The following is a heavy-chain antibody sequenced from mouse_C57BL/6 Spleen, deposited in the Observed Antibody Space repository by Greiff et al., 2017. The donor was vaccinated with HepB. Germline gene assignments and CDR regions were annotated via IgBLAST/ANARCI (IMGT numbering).Heavy chain of an antibody. CDR2: IYPGSGST. CDR3: AREGGVYWYFDV. CDR1: GYTFTSYW. V-gene: IGHV1-55*01. D-gene: IGHD1-1*02. J-gene: IGHJ1*03. Sequence: QVQLQQPGAELVKPGASVKMSCKASGYTFTSYWITWVKQRPGQGLEWIGDIYPGSGSTNYNEKFKSKATLTVDISSSTAYMQLSSLTSEDSAVYYCAREGGVYWYFDVWGTGTTVTVSS.